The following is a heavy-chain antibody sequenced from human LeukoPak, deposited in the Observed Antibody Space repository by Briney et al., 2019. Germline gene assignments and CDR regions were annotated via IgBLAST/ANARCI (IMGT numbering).Heavy chain of an antibody. CDR2: INHNGST. J-gene: IGHJ4*02. Sequence: SETLSLTCAVYGGSFSGYYWSWIRQPPGKGLEWIGEINHNGSTNYNPSLKSRVTISVDTSKNQFSLKLSSVTAADTAVYYCARGPREGSSSWYDYWGQGTLVTVSS. D-gene: IGHD6-13*01. CDR1: GGSFSGYY. CDR3: ARGPREGSSSWYDY. V-gene: IGHV4-34*01.